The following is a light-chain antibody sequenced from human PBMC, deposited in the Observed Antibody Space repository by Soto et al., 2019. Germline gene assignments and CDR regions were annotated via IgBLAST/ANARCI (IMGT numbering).Light chain of an antibody. CDR2: GTS. V-gene: IGKV1-39*01. Sequence: DIQMTQSPSSLSASVGDRVTITCRASQSITNYLNWYQQKPGKAPKLLISGTSNLQSGVPSRFGGSGSETKFTLTISRLQPDDFATNYGKKTDRTPYTFGHGTKGEI. J-gene: IGKJ2*01. CDR1: QSITNY. CDR3: KKTDRTPYT.